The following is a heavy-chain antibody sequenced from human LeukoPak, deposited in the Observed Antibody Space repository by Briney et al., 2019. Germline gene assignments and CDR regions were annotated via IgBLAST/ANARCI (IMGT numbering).Heavy chain of an antibody. D-gene: IGHD3-22*01. J-gene: IGHJ5*02. CDR2: IYYSGST. CDR1: GGSISSYY. V-gene: IGHV4-59*12. Sequence: SETLSLTCTVSGGSISSYYWSWIRQPPGKGLEWIGYIYYSGSTNYNPSLKSRATISVDTSKNQFSLKLSSVTAADTAVYYCARGGYYDNSGYGWFDPWGQGTLVTVSS. CDR3: ARGGYYDNSGYGWFDP.